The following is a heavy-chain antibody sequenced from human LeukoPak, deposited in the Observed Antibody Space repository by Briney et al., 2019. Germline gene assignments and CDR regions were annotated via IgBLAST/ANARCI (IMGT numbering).Heavy chain of an antibody. J-gene: IGHJ4*02. CDR1: GGTFSSYA. CDR2: IIPIFGTA. CDR3: AGTRAYADFDY. D-gene: IGHD1-1*01. V-gene: IGHV1-69*13. Sequence: GASVKVSCKASGGTFSSYAISWVRQAPGQGLEWMGGIIPIFGTANYAQKFQGRVTITADESTSTAYMELSSLRSEDTAVYYCAGTRAYADFDYWGQGTLVTVSS.